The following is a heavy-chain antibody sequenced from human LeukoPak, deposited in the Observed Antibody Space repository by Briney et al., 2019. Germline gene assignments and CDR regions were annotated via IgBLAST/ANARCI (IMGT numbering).Heavy chain of an antibody. CDR2: IKQDGGET. CDR1: GFTFSSSW. J-gene: IGHJ4*02. V-gene: IGHV3-7*05. Sequence: PGGSLRLSCAASGFTFSSSWMSWVRQAPGKGLEWVANIKQDGGETNYVDSVKGRFTISRDNAKNSLYLQMNSLRGEDTAVYYYVRFVSLGYWGEGMLVTVSS. CDR3: VRFVSLGY. D-gene: IGHD3-16*02.